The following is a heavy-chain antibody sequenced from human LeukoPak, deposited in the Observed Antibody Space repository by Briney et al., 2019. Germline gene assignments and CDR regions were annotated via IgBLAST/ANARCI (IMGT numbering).Heavy chain of an antibody. Sequence: SVKVSCKASGGTFSSYAISWVRQAPGQGLEWMGRIIPIFGTANYAQKFQGRVTITTDESTSTAYMELSSLRSEDTAVYYCASGVEYQQPGEWGQGTLVTVSS. CDR2: IIPIFGTA. D-gene: IGHD2-2*01. CDR3: ASGVEYQQPGE. V-gene: IGHV1-69*05. J-gene: IGHJ4*02. CDR1: GGTFSSYA.